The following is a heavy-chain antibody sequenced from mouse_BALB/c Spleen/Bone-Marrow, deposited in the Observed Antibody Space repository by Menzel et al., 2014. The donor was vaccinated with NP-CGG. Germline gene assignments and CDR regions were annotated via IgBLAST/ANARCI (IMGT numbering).Heavy chain of an antibody. V-gene: IGHV1S81*02. CDR2: INPSNGRT. Sequence: VKLQESGAELVKPGASVRLSCKASGYSFTTYWIHWVKQRPGQGLEWIGEINPSNGRTNYNEKFKSKATLTVDKSSSTVYMQLSSLTSEDSAVYYCARYDGPAWFAYWGQGTLVTVST. CDR1: GYSFTTYW. J-gene: IGHJ3*01. CDR3: ARYDGPAWFAY. D-gene: IGHD2-3*01.